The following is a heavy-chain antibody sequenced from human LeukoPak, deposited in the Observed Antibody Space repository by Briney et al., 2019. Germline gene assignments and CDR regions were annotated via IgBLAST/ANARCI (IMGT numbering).Heavy chain of an antibody. CDR2: IRYDGSKK. Sequence: GGSLRLSCAASGFTFANYAMHWVRQAPGKGLEWVAFIRYDGSKKYYTDSVKGRFTISRDNSKNTLYLQMNSLSAEDTAFYYCAKEELRRITMWGYMDVWGKGTTVTISS. J-gene: IGHJ6*03. CDR3: AKEELRRITMWGYMDV. D-gene: IGHD3-10*02. CDR1: GFTFANYA. V-gene: IGHV3-30*02.